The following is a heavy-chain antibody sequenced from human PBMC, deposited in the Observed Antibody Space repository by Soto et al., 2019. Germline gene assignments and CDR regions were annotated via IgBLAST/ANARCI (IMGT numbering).Heavy chain of an antibody. CDR1: GGSIRTYY. J-gene: IGHJ3*01. Sequence: SETRSITCTVSGGSIRTYYSSCIRQPPGKGLEWIGYIYYSGSTNYNPSLKSLVTISVDTSKNQFSLKLSSVTAADTAMYYCASGGDASGHHDFDVWGLGTMVTVSS. V-gene: IGHV4-59*01. CDR3: ASGGDASGHHDFDV. D-gene: IGHD6-19*01. CDR2: IYYSGST.